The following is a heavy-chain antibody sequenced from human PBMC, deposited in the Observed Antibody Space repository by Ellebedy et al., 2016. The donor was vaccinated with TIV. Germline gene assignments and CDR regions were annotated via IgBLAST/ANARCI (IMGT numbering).Heavy chain of an antibody. CDR2: IFHSGNT. J-gene: IGHJ4*02. CDR3: AKASSRGGGWDC. CDR1: GGSISSSNW. V-gene: IGHV4-4*02. Sequence: MPSETLSLTCAVSGGSISSSNWWTWVRQPPGKGLEWFGEIFHSGNTNYKPSLKSRVTMSVDKSKNQFSLKLSSVTAADTAVYYCAKASSRGGGWDCWGQGILVTVSS. D-gene: IGHD2-15*01.